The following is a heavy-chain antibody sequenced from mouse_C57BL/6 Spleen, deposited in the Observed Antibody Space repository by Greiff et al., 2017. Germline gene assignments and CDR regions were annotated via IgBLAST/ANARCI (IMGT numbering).Heavy chain of an antibody. CDR3: ASAYYGSIDWYFDV. D-gene: IGHD1-1*01. V-gene: IGHV3-6*01. CDR2: ISYDGSN. Sequence: EVQLQESGPGLVKPSQSLSLTCSVTGYSITSGYYWNWIRQFPGNKLEWMGYISYDGSNNYNPSLKNRTSITRDTSKNQFFLKLNSVTTEDTATYYCASAYYGSIDWYFDVWGTGTTVTVSS. CDR1: GYSITSGYY. J-gene: IGHJ1*03.